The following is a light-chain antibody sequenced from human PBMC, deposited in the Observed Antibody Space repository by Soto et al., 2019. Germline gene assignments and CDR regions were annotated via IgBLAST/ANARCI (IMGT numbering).Light chain of an antibody. CDR3: SAYTARSTLV. CDR1: MRDVGAYNL. Sequence: QSALTQPASVSGSAGQSITISCSGTMRDVGAYNLVSWYQQHPGTAPKLIIYEVRTRPSGISSRFSVSRSGNTASLTISGRQPEDEGEYYGSAYTARSTLVFGGGTKLTVL. V-gene: IGLV2-14*01. CDR2: EVR. J-gene: IGLJ3*02.